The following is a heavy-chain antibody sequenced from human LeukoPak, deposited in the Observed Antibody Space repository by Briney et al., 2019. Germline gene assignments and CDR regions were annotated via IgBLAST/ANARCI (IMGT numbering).Heavy chain of an antibody. CDR1: VGPLNRYY. Sequence: SETLSLTCTVSVGPLNRYYWTWMRQPPEKGLEWIGYMQYSGNTNYNTSLKNRVTQSVEPSKCQFALKLSAGTAAETVFYYWGNGSSSSWFGPFDFWGQGTLARVSS. V-gene: IGHV4-59*01. CDR2: MQYSGNT. D-gene: IGHD6-13*01. CDR3: GNGSSSSWFGPFDF. J-gene: IGHJ4*02.